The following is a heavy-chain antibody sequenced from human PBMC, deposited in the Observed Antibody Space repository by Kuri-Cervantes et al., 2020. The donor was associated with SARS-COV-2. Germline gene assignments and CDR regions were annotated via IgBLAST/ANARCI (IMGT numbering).Heavy chain of an antibody. CDR1: GFTFSSYS. Sequence: GESLKISCAASGFTFSSYSMNWVRQAPGKGLEWVSSISSSSSYIYYADSVKGRFTISRDNAKNSLYLQMNSLRAEDTAGYYCAREHCSSTSCYGLDYWGQGTLVTVSS. CDR2: ISSSSSYI. V-gene: IGHV3-21*01. D-gene: IGHD2-2*01. J-gene: IGHJ4*02. CDR3: AREHCSSTSCYGLDY.